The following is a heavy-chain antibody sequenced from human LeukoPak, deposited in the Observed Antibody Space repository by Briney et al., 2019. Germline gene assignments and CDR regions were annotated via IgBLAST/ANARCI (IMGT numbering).Heavy chain of an antibody. D-gene: IGHD2-15*01. V-gene: IGHV5-51*01. CDR3: ARLDCSGGSCYPFDY. J-gene: IGHJ4*02. CDR2: IYPGDSDA. Sequence: ESLKISCKGSGYSFTSHWIGWVRQMPGKGLEWMGIIYPGDSDARYSPSFQGQVTISADKSISTAYLQWSSLKASDTAMYYCARLDCSGGSCYPFDYWGQGTLVTVSS. CDR1: GYSFTSHW.